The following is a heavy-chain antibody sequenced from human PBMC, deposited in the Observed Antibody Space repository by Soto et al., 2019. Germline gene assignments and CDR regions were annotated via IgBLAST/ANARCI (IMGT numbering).Heavy chain of an antibody. J-gene: IGHJ4*02. CDR3: ARHSRSWHDSDY. Sequence: SETLSLTCTVSGGPISSSSYYWGWIRQPPGKGLEWIGSIYYSGSTYYNPSLKSRVTISVDTSKNQFSLKLSSVTAADTAVYYCARHSRSWHDSDYWGQGTLVTVSS. CDR2: IYYSGST. CDR1: GGPISSSSYY. V-gene: IGHV4-39*01. D-gene: IGHD6-13*01.